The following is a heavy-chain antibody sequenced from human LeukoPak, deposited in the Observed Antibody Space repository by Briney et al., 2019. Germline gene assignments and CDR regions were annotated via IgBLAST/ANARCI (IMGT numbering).Heavy chain of an antibody. V-gene: IGHV1-8*01. D-gene: IGHD2-15*01. CDR1: GYTFTSYD. J-gene: IGHJ4*02. CDR2: MNHNSGNT. CDR3: AKKRGYCSGGSCYSTDY. Sequence: GASVKVSCKASGYTFTSYDINWVRQTTGQGLEWMGWMNHNSGNTGYAQKFQGRVTMTRNTSISTAYMELSSLRSEDTAVYYCAKKRGYCSGGSCYSTDYWGQGTLVTVSS.